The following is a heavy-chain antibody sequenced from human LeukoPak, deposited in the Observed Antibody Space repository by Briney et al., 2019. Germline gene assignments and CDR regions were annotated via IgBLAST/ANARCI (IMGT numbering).Heavy chain of an antibody. CDR3: ARSLILDQLLYLGSYFDY. V-gene: IGHV4-59*01. CDR2: IYYGGST. CDR1: GGSISSYY. J-gene: IGHJ4*02. D-gene: IGHD2-2*02. Sequence: SETLSLTCTVSGGSISSYYWSWIRQPPGKGLEWIGYIYYGGSTNYNPSLKSRVTISVDTSKNQFSLKLSSVTAADTAVYYCARSLILDQLLYLGSYFDYWGQGTLVTVSS.